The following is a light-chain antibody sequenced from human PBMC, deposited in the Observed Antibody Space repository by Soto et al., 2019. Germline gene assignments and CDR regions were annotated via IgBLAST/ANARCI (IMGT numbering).Light chain of an antibody. J-gene: IGKJ1*01. CDR3: QKYDTAPQT. V-gene: IGKV1-27*01. Sequence: DIQMTQSPSSLSASVGDTVTITCRASQGIIDYLAWLHQAPGHPPKPQIYAASTLHTGVLSRFSGSGAGGSGAGTEFTLSISSLQPEDVGTYYCQKYDTAPQTFGPGTSVEIK. CDR2: AAS. CDR1: QGIIDY.